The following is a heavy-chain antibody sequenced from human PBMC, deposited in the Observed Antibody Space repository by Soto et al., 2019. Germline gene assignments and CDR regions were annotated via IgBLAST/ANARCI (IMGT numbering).Heavy chain of an antibody. J-gene: IGHJ4*02. D-gene: IGHD3-22*01. Sequence: ASVKVSCKASGGTFSSYAISWVRQAPGQGLEWMGGIIPIFGTANYAQKFQGRVTITADESTSTAYMELSSLRSEDTAVYYCARGSGYYDSSGYLDYWGQGTLVTVSS. CDR3: ARGSGYYDSSGYLDY. CDR2: IIPIFGTA. V-gene: IGHV1-69*13. CDR1: GGTFSSYA.